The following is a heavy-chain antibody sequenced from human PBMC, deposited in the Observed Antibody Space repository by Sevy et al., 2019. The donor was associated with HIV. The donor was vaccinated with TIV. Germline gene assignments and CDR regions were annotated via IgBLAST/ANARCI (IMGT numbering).Heavy chain of an antibody. Sequence: GGSLRLSCAASGFTFSAYGSHWVRQAPGKGLEWVALVWYDGRNTYYADSVKGRFTISRDTSKDTLYLQMDSLRAEDTAVYYSARDGGTTEQLSYFDYWGRGTLVTVSS. CDR2: VWYDGRNT. V-gene: IGHV3-33*01. CDR1: GFTFSAYG. D-gene: IGHD1-7*01. J-gene: IGHJ4*02. CDR3: ARDGGTTEQLSYFDY.